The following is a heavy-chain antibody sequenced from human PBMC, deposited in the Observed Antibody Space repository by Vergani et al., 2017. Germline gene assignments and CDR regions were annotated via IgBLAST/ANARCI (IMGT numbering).Heavy chain of an antibody. Sequence: VQLVESGGGVVQPGGSLRLSCAASGFTFSSYWMSWVRQAPGKGLEWVAIIKQDGSEKYYVDSVKGRFTISRDNAKNSLYLQMNSLRAEDTAVYYCAKDQRRGIAVAAAFDYWGQGTLITVSS. CDR3: AKDQRRGIAVAAAFDY. V-gene: IGHV3-7*04. J-gene: IGHJ4*02. D-gene: IGHD6-19*01. CDR1: GFTFSSYW. CDR2: IKQDGSEK.